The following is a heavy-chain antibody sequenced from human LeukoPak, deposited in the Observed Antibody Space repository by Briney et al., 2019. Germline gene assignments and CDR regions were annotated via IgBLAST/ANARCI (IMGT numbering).Heavy chain of an antibody. V-gene: IGHV3-11*04. D-gene: IGHD2-2*01. CDR1: GFSVSNNY. Sequence: PGGSLRLSCAASGFSVSNNYMSWVRQAPGKGLEWISYISSSSGTIYYADSVKGRFTISRDNAKNSLFLQMNSLRAEDTAVYYCARCSSTGCASSPLAGYLYWGQGTLVTVSS. CDR3: ARCSSTGCASSPLAGYLY. J-gene: IGHJ4*02. CDR2: ISSSSGTI.